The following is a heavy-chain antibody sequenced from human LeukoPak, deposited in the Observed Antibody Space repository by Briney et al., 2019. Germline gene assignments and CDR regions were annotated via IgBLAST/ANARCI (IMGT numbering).Heavy chain of an antibody. CDR3: ARDSSGWYHWFDP. Sequence: GASVKVSCKASGYTFTGYYMHWVRQAPGQGLEWMGWINPNSGGTNYAQKFQGRVTMTRNISISTAYMELSSLRSEDTAVYYCARDSSGWYHWFDPWGQGTLVTVSS. CDR2: INPNSGGT. V-gene: IGHV1-2*02. CDR1: GYTFTGYY. J-gene: IGHJ5*02. D-gene: IGHD6-19*01.